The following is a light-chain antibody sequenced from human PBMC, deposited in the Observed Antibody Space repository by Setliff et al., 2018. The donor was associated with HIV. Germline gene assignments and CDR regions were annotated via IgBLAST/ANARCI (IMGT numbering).Light chain of an antibody. CDR2: DVS. J-gene: IGLJ1*01. CDR3: SSYTSSSTPYV. CDR1: SSDVGGYNF. Sequence: QSALTQPPSASGSPGQSVTISCTGTSSDVGGYNFVSWYQHHPGNAPKLMIYDVSKRPSGVPDRFSGSKSGNTASLTISGLQAEDEADYYCSSYTSSSTPYVFGTGTKVTVL. V-gene: IGLV2-8*01.